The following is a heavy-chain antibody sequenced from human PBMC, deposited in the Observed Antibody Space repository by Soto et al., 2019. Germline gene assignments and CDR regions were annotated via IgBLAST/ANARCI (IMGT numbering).Heavy chain of an antibody. CDR1: GFTFSSYG. J-gene: IGHJ5*02. CDR3: AKDSQDIVVVPAAMGPFDP. V-gene: IGHV3-30*18. CDR2: ISYDGSNK. D-gene: IGHD2-2*01. Sequence: PGGSLRLSCAASGFTFSSYGMHWVRQAPGKGLEWVAVISYDGSNKYYADSVKGRFTISRDNSKNTLYLQMNSLRAEDTAVYYCAKDSQDIVVVPAAMGPFDPWGQGTLVTVSS.